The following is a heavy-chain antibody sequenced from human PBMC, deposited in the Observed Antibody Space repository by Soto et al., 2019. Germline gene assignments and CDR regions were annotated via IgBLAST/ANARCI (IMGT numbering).Heavy chain of an antibody. J-gene: IGHJ4*02. CDR3: AKGPHTNVGWPYYFES. D-gene: IGHD6-19*01. Sequence: PGGSLRLSCVASGFSLANYPTNWVRQTPGKGLEWISYSSPRGDTIYYADSVEGRFTISRDNARNSLSPHMSSLRDEDSALYYCAKGPHTNVGWPYYFESWGQGVPVTVSS. CDR2: SSPRGDTI. V-gene: IGHV3-48*02. CDR1: GFSLANYP.